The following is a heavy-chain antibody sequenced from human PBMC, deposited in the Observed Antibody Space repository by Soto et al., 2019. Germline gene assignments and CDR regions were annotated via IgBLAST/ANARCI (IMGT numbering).Heavy chain of an antibody. D-gene: IGHD3-10*01. CDR3: AKAFYNGNSDFGY. CDR2: INPDGGAK. CDR1: GFSFSNYW. V-gene: IGHV3-7*05. Sequence: EVHLVESGGGLVQPGGSLRLSCAASGFSFSNYWMTWVRQAPGKGLEWVANINPDGGAKYYVESVKGRFSISRDNAKNSHYLQMSSLRAQDTAVYYCAKAFYNGNSDFGYWGQGTLVTVSS. J-gene: IGHJ4*02.